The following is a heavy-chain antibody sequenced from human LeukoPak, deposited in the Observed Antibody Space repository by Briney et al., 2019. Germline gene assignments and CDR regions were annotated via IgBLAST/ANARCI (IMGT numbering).Heavy chain of an antibody. Sequence: SETLSLTCIVSGGSISSYYWSWIRQPPGKGLEWIGYFYYSGNTNYNPSLKSRVTISIDTSKNQFSLKLNSVTAADTAVYYCARGRSSMVRGYYYYYMDVWGKGTTVTISS. J-gene: IGHJ6*03. V-gene: IGHV4-59*01. D-gene: IGHD3-10*01. CDR3: ARGRSSMVRGYYYYYMDV. CDR2: FYYSGNT. CDR1: GGSISSYY.